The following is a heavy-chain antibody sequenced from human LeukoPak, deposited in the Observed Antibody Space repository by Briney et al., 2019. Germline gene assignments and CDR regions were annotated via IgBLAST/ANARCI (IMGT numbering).Heavy chain of an antibody. Sequence: GASVKVSCKASGYTFTGYYMHWVRQAPGQGLEWMGWINPNSGGTNYAQKFQGRVTMTRDTSISTAYMELSRLRSDDTAVYYCARGITMVWGVIYIWGQGTMVTVSS. V-gene: IGHV1-2*02. J-gene: IGHJ3*02. CDR1: GYTFTGYY. D-gene: IGHD3-10*01. CDR3: ARGITMVWGVIYI. CDR2: INPNSGGT.